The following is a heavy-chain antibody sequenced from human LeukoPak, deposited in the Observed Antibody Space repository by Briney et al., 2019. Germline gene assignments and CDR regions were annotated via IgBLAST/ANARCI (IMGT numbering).Heavy chain of an antibody. CDR3: ARARGEGAFDI. V-gene: IGHV3-48*04. Sequence: GGSLRLSCAASGFTFSSYAMSWVRQAPGKGLEWVSYISSSGSTIYYADSVRGRFTISRDNAKNSLYLQMNSLRAEDTAVYYCARARGEGAFDIWGQGTMVTVSS. CDR2: ISSSGSTI. CDR1: GFTFSSYA. D-gene: IGHD3-10*01. J-gene: IGHJ3*02.